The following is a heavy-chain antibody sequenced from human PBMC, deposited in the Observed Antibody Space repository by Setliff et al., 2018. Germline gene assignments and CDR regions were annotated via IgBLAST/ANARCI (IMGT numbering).Heavy chain of an antibody. CDR3: ARGGMAAADRKGLLDH. CDR1: GYSLTRYY. Sequence: ASVKVSCKASGYSLTRYYMHWVRQAPGQGLEWMGIINPGGGSASYAEKFQGRVTMTRDTSTSTFYMEVNILRSDDTAVYYCARGGMAAADRKGLLDHWGQGTLVTSPQ. CDR2: INPGGGSA. V-gene: IGHV1-46*01. J-gene: IGHJ4*02. D-gene: IGHD6-13*01.